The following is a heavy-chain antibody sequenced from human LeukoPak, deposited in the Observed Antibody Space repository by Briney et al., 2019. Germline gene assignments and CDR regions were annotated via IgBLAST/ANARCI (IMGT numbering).Heavy chain of an antibody. V-gene: IGHV1-2*02. D-gene: IGHD2-8*01. CDR2: INTKNGDT. J-gene: IGHJ4*02. Sequence: ASVKVSCKTSGYPFSDYYIHWIRQASGQGLESMGWINTKNGDTKYAQRSQGRLTITMDTSIDTVYMELRSLRYDDTAVYYCARVSRTPGGYCTNGVCYSGGYFDYWGQGTLVTVSS. CDR1: GYPFSDYY. CDR3: ARVSRTPGGYCTNGVCYSGGYFDY.